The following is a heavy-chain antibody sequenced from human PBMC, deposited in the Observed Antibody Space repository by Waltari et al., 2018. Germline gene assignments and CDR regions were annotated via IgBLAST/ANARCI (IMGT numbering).Heavy chain of an antibody. CDR2: IIPIFGTA. CDR3: ATASHYYDSSGYYEGYFDY. D-gene: IGHD3-22*01. V-gene: IGHV1-69*01. CDR1: GGTFSSYA. Sequence: QVQLVQSGAEVKKPGSSVKVSCKASGGTFSSYAISWVRQAPGQGLEWMGGIIPIFGTANYAHKFQGRVTITADESTSTAYMELSSLRSEDTAVYYCATASHYYDSSGYYEGYFDYWGQGTLVTVSS. J-gene: IGHJ4*02.